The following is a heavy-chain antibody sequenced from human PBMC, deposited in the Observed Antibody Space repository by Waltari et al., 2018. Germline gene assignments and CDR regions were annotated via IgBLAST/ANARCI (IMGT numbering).Heavy chain of an antibody. CDR3: ATFDAFDI. V-gene: IGHV3-30-3*01. J-gene: IGHJ3*02. Sequence: QVQLVESGGGVVQPGRSLRLSCAASGFTFSSYAMHWVRQAPGKGLEWVAVISYDGSNKYYADSVKGRFTISRDNSKNTLYLQMNSLRAEDTAVYYCATFDAFDIWGQGTMVTVSS. CDR2: ISYDGSNK. CDR1: GFTFSSYA.